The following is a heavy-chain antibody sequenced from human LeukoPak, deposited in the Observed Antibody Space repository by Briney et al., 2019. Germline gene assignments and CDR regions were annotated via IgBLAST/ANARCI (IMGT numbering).Heavy chain of an antibody. CDR1: GFTFSSYS. CDR2: INWNGGST. Sequence: GGSLRLSCAASGFTFSSYSMNWVRQAPGKGLGWVSGINWNGGSTGYADSVKGRFTISRDNAKNSLYLQMNSLRAEDTALYYCARVRAYMVSYMDVWGKGTTVTVSS. V-gene: IGHV3-20*04. CDR3: ARVRAYMVSYMDV. J-gene: IGHJ6*03. D-gene: IGHD5-18*01.